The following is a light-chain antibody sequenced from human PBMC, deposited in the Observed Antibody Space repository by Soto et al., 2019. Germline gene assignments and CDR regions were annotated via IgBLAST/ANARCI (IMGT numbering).Light chain of an antibody. J-gene: IGLJ2*01. CDR2: DVS. Sequence: QSVLTQPASVSGSPGQSITISCTGTSSDGGGYNYVSWYQQHPGKAPKLMIYDVSNRPSGVSSRFSGAKSGNTASLTISGLQAEDEADYYCSSYTTGGSLVFGGGTKLAVL. CDR1: SSDGGGYNY. V-gene: IGLV2-14*01. CDR3: SSYTTGGSLV.